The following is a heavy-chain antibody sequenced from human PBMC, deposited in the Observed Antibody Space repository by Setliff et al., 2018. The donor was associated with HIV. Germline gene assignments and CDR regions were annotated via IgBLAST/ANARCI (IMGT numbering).Heavy chain of an antibody. CDR2: INQDGSEQ. D-gene: IGHD5-18*01. J-gene: IGHJ5*02. CDR1: GVTFSSNW. V-gene: IGHV3-7*03. Sequence: PRLSCADSGVTFSSNWMTWVRQAPGKGLEWVANINQDGSEQNFVGSVKGRFTISRDNAKNSLYLQMNSLRSEDTALYYCAKSPNRYSPLDWFDPWGQGTLVTVSS. CDR3: AKSPNRYSPLDWFDP.